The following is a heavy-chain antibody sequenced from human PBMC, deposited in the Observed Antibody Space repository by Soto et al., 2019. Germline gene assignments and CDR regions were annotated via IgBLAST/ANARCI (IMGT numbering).Heavy chain of an antibody. CDR2: VSIGGST. V-gene: IGHV3-23*01. J-gene: IGHJ4*02. CDR3: AERRGAGGHFDY. D-gene: IGHD2-15*01. Sequence: GGSLRLSCAASGFTFSSYAMGWVRQGPGKGLGWVAVVSIGGSTHYADSVRGRFTISRDNSKNTLSLQMNSLTAEDTAVYFCAERRGAGGHFDYWGQGALVTVSS. CDR1: GFTFSSYA.